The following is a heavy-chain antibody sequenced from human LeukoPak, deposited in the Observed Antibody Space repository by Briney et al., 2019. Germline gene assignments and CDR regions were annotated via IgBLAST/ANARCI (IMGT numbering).Heavy chain of an antibody. CDR2: IYYSGST. CDR3: AREYSNYYYYYMDV. V-gene: IGHV4-59*11. CDR1: GGSISSHH. D-gene: IGHD4-11*01. Sequence: SETLSLTCTVSGGSISSHHWSWIRQPPGKGLEWIGYIYYSGSTNYNPSLKSRVTISVDTSKNQFSLKLSSVTAADTAVYYCAREYSNYYYYYMDVWGKGTTVTVSS. J-gene: IGHJ6*03.